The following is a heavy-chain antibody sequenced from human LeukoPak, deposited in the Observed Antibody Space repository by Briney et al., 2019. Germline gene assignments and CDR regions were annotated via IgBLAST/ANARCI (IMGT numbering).Heavy chain of an antibody. J-gene: IGHJ4*02. Sequence: SSETLSLTCTVSGGSINGYFWSWMRQPAGKGLEWIGRILTNGNTDYNPSLNSRVTMSMDTSMNQFSLKLRSVSAADTAVYYCARSARVEPGTGYYFDSWGRGTLVTVSS. D-gene: IGHD2-15*01. V-gene: IGHV4-4*07. CDR2: ILTNGNT. CDR1: GGSINGYF. CDR3: ARSARVEPGTGYYFDS.